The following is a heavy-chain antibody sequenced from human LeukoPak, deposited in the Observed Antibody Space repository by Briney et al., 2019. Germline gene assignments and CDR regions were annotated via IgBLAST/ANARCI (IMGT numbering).Heavy chain of an antibody. CDR1: GYTFTGYY. CDR3: ARVKTEYYYDSSGYSDY. V-gene: IGHV1-2*02. Sequence: ASVKVSCKASGYTFTGYYMHWVRQAPGQGLEWMGWINPNSGGTNYAQKFQGRVTMTRDTSISTAYMELSRLRSDDTAVYYCARVKTEYYYDSSGYSDYWGQGTLVTVSS. D-gene: IGHD3-22*01. J-gene: IGHJ4*02. CDR2: INPNSGGT.